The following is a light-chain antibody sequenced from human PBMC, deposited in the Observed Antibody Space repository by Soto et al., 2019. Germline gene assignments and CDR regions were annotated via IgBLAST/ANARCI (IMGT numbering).Light chain of an antibody. Sequence: QSVLTQPPSVSGAPGQRVTISCTGSSSNIGAGYDVHWYQQLPGTAPKLFIFGNSNRPSGVPDRFSGSKSGTSASLAITGLQAEDEADYYCQSYDSSLSGWVFGGGTTLPVL. CDR1: SSNIGAGYD. CDR2: GNS. V-gene: IGLV1-40*01. J-gene: IGLJ3*02. CDR3: QSYDSSLSGWV.